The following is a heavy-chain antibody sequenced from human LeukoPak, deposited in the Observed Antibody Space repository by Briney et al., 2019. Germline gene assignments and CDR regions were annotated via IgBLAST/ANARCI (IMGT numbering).Heavy chain of an antibody. CDR3: ARDSSSGVYYFDY. Sequence: GASVRVSCKDSVYTFTSYDLNWVRQATGQGLEWMGWMNPHSGNTGYAQNFQGRVTMTRNTSISTAYMELSSLRSEDTAVYYCARDSSSGVYYFDYWGQGTLVTVSS. D-gene: IGHD6-6*01. CDR2: MNPHSGNT. CDR1: VYTFTSYD. J-gene: IGHJ4*02. V-gene: IGHV1-8*02.